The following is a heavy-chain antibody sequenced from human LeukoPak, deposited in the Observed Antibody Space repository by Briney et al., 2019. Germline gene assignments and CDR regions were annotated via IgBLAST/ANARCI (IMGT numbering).Heavy chain of an antibody. V-gene: IGHV4-34*01. Sequence: SETLSLTCAVYGGSFSDYYWSWIRQPPGKGLEWIGEINHSGRTNCNPSLKSRVSISVDTSKNQFSLNLTSVTAADTAIYYCARESPGYSTSWYMFGVWFDSWGQGTLVTVSS. J-gene: IGHJ5*01. CDR2: INHSGRT. D-gene: IGHD6-13*01. CDR3: ARESPGYSTSWYMFGVWFDS. CDR1: GGSFSDYY.